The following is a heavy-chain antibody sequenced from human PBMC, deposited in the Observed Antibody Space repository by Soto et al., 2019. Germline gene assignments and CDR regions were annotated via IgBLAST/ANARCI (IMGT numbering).Heavy chain of an antibody. CDR2: IYYSGIT. CDR3: ARVSVTFFDY. CDR1: RGSISSGGYY. Sequence: QVRLQESGPGLMKPSQTLSLTCTVSRGSISSGGYYWSWIRQHPGKGLEWIGYIYYSGITYSNPSLKSRVTISVDTSKNQFSLKLSSVTAADTAVYYCARVSVTFFDYWGQGTLVTVSS. V-gene: IGHV4-31*03. J-gene: IGHJ4*02.